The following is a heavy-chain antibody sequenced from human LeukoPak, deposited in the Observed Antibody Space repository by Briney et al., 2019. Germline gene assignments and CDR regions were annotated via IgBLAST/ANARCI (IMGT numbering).Heavy chain of an antibody. J-gene: IGHJ4*02. V-gene: IGHV3-23*01. CDR1: GFTFSSYA. D-gene: IGHD5-24*01. CDR3: AREGVRWLQLGYFDY. CDR2: ISGSGGST. Sequence: GGSLRLSCAASGFTFSSYAMSWVRQAPGKGLEWVSAISGSGGSTYYADSVKGRFTISRDNSKNTLYLQMNSLRAEDTAVYYCAREGVRWLQLGYFDYWGQGTLVTVSS.